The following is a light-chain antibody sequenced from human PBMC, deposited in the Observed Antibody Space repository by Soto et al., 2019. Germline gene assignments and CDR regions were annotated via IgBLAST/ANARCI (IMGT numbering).Light chain of an antibody. J-gene: IGKJ5*01. CDR2: DAS. CDR1: QSVSSY. V-gene: IGKV3-11*01. CDR3: QQYKSWPPIT. Sequence: EIVLTQSPATLSLSPGERATLSCRASQSVSSYLAWYQQKPGQAPRLLIYDASNRATGIPARFSGSGSGTDFTLTISRLEPEDSAIYYCQQYKSWPPITFGQGTRLEI.